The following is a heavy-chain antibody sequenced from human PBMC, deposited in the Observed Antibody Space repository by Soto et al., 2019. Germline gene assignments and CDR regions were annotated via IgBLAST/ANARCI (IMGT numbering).Heavy chain of an antibody. CDR1: GYTFTGYY. CDR3: GMGAAAGYYYYGMDV. D-gene: IGHD6-13*01. CDR2: INPKSGGT. J-gene: IGHJ6*02. V-gene: IGHV1-2*04. Sequence: ASVKVSCKASGYTFTGYYMHWVRQAPGQGLEWMGWINPKSGGTNYAQKFQGWVTMTRDTSISTAYMELSRLRSDDTAVYYCGMGAAAGYYYYGMDVXGQGTTVTVS.